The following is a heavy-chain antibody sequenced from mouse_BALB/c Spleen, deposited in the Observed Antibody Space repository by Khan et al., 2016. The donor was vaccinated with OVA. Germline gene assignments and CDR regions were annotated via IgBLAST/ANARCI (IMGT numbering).Heavy chain of an antibody. V-gene: IGHV2-6-7*01. Sequence: QVQLKESGPGLVAPSQSLSITCTVSGFSLTGFGINWVRQPPGKGLEWLGMIWGDGSTDYNSALKSRLSISKDNSKSQVFLKMNSLQDDDTPRYYCARELRLGGFAYWGQGTLVTVSA. CDR3: ARELRLGGFAY. J-gene: IGHJ3*01. CDR2: IWGDGST. D-gene: IGHD1-2*01. CDR1: GFSLTGFG.